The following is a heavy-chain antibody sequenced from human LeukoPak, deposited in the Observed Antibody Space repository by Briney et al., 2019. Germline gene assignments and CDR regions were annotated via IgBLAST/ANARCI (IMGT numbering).Heavy chain of an antibody. J-gene: IGHJ5*02. CDR1: GFTFSSYS. CDR3: ARDSRMNYYAS. CDR2: ISSSSSYI. D-gene: IGHD3-3*01. Sequence: GGSLRLSCAASGFTFSSYSMNWVRQAPGKGLEWVSSISSSSSYIYYADSVKGRFTISRDNAKNSLYLQMNSLRAEDTAMYYCARDSRMNYYASWGRGTLVTVSS. V-gene: IGHV3-21*01.